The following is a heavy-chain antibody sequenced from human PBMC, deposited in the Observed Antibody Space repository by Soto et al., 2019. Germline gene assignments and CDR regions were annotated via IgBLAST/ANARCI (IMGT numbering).Heavy chain of an antibody. J-gene: IGHJ6*02. V-gene: IGHV5-51*01. CDR2: IYPGDPDT. D-gene: IGHD6-13*01. CDR1: GYSFISYW. Sequence: EVQLVQSGAEVKKPGESLKISCKGSGYSFISYWIGWVRQMPGKGLEWMGIIYPGDPDTRYSPSFQGQVTISADKSISTAYLQWSSLKASDTAMYYCARTSAAGKYYDGMDVWGQGTTVTVSS. CDR3: ARTSAAGKYYDGMDV.